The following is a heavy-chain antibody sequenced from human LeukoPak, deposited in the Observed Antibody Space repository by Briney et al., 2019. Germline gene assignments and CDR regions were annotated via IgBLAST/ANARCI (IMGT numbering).Heavy chain of an antibody. J-gene: IGHJ4*02. D-gene: IGHD6-13*01. CDR3: ARDPESSSFDL. CDR1: GFTFSNFW. V-gene: IGHV3-74*01. Sequence: GGSLRLSCAASGFTFSNFWMYWVRQAPGKGLVWVSRINGGGRTTNYADFVEGRLTISRDNAKNTLYLEINSLRADDTAVYYCARDPESSSFDLWGRGALVTVSS. CDR2: INGGGRTT.